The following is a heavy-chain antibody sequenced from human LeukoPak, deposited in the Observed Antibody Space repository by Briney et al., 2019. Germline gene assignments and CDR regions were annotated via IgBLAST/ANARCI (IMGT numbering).Heavy chain of an antibody. D-gene: IGHD5-18*01. CDR2: INSDGSST. CDR1: GFTFSSYW. Sequence: PGGSLRLSCAASGFTFSSYWMHWVRQAPGKGLVWVSRINSDGSSTSYADSVKGRFTISRDNAKNTLYLQMNSLRAEDTAVYYCAKAYSYGYMIYGMDVWGQGPTVTVSS. J-gene: IGHJ6*02. V-gene: IGHV3-74*01. CDR3: AKAYSYGYMIYGMDV.